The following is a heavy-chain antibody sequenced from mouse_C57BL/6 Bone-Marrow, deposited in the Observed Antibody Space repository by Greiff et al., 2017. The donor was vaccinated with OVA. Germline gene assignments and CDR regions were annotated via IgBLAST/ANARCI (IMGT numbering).Heavy chain of an antibody. D-gene: IGHD1-1*01. CDR2: IYPGDGDT. CDR1: GYAFSSYW. J-gene: IGHJ2*01. V-gene: IGHV1-80*01. CDR3: ARSHYYYPHFDY. Sequence: QVQLQQSGAELVKPGASVKISCKASGYAFSSYWMNWVKQRPGKGLEWIGQIYPGDGDTNYNGKFKGKATLTADKSSSTAYIQISSLTSEDSAVFFCARSHYYYPHFDYWGQGTTLTVSS.